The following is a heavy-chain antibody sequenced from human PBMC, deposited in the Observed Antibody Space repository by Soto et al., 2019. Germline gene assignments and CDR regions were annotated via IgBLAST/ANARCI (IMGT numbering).Heavy chain of an antibody. D-gene: IGHD3-22*01. J-gene: IGHJ3*02. CDR3: ARDDHYYYDSSGYPDAFDI. Sequence: GASVKVSCKASGYTFTSYGISWVRQAPRQGLEWMGWISAYNGNTNYAQKLQGRVTMTTDTSTSTAYMELRSLRSDDTAVYYCARDDHYYYDSSGYPDAFDIWGQGTMVTVSS. CDR2: ISAYNGNT. V-gene: IGHV1-18*01. CDR1: GYTFTSYG.